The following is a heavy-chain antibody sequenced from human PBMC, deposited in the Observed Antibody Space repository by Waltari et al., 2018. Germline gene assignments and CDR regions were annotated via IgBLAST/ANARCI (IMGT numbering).Heavy chain of an antibody. D-gene: IGHD1-26*01. CDR1: GGSISSSSYY. CDR2: IYYSGST. Sequence: QLQLQESGPGLVKPSETLSLTCTVSGGSISSSSYYWGWIRQPPGKGLEWIGSIYYSGSTYYHPSLNGRVTISVDTSKNQFSLRLGSVTAADTAVYYCARGVELLGAFDIWGQGTMVTVSS. J-gene: IGHJ3*02. V-gene: IGHV4-39*07. CDR3: ARGVELLGAFDI.